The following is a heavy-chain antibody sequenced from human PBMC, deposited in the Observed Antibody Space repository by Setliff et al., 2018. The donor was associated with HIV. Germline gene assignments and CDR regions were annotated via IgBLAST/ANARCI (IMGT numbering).Heavy chain of an antibody. CDR2: MNPNSGNT. Sequence: ASVKVSCKASGGTFSSYAISWVRQAPGQGLEWMGWMNPNSGNTGYAQKFQGRVTMTRNTSISTAFLEIPRVTSDDAAVYYCARPRMFDSFDIWGQGTMVTVSS. CDR3: ARPRMFDSFDI. CDR1: GGTFSSYA. J-gene: IGHJ3*02. V-gene: IGHV1-8*02. D-gene: IGHD3-10*02.